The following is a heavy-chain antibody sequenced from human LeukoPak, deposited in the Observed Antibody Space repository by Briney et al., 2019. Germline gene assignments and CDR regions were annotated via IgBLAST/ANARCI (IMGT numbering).Heavy chain of an antibody. Sequence: GASVKVSCKASGYTFTSYYMHWVRQAPGQGLEWMGIINPSGGSTNNAQKFQGRVTMTRDTSTNTVYMELSSLRYEDTAVYYCARGGDVVVMVYAIPSSDFDYWGQGTLVTVSS. CDR2: INPSGGST. CDR3: ARGGDVVVMVYAIPSSDFDY. D-gene: IGHD2-8*01. V-gene: IGHV1-46*01. CDR1: GYTFTSYY. J-gene: IGHJ4*02.